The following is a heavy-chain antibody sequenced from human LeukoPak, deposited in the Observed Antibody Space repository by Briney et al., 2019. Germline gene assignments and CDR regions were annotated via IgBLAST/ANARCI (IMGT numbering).Heavy chain of an antibody. CDR3: ARRGSGRYYFDY. V-gene: IGHV3-33*01. CDR1: GFTFSSYG. D-gene: IGHD3-10*01. CDR2: IWYDGSNK. J-gene: IGHJ4*02. Sequence: GESLRLSCAASGFTFSSYGMHWVRQAPGKGLEWVAVIWYDGSNKYYADSVKGRFTISRDNSKNTLYLQMNSLRAEDTAVYYCARRGSGRYYFDYWGQGTLVTVSS.